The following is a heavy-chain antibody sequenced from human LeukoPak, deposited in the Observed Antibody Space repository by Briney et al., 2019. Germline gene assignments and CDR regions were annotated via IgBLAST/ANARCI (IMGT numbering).Heavy chain of an antibody. J-gene: IGHJ4*02. CDR1: GGYISNYF. CDR3: AREPSTAMALDY. CDR2: IYYSGST. V-gene: IGHV4-59*12. D-gene: IGHD5-18*01. Sequence: PSETLSLTCSVSGGYISNYFWSWIRQPPGKGLEWIGSIYYSGSTYYNPSLKSRVTISVDTSKNQFSLKLSSVTAADTAVYYCAREPSTAMALDYWGQGTLVTVSS.